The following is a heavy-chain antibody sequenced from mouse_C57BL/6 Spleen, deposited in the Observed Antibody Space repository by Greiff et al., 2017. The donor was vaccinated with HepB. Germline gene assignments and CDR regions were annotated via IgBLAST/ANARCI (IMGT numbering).Heavy chain of an antibody. Sequence: EVKLVESEGGLVQPGSSMKLSCTASGFTFSDYYMAWVRQVPEKGLEWVANINYDGSSTYYLDSLKSRFIISRDNAKNILYLQMSSLKSEDTATYYCARDRDYYYGSSLWYFDVWGTGTTVTVSS. CDR3: ARDRDYYYGSSLWYFDV. CDR1: GFTFSDYY. CDR2: INYDGSST. D-gene: IGHD1-1*01. J-gene: IGHJ1*03. V-gene: IGHV5-16*01.